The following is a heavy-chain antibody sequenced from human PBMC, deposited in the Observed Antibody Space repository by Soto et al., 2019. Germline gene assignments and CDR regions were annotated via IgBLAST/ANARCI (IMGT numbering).Heavy chain of an antibody. Sequence: QVQLVQSGAEVKKPGSSVKVSCKASGGTFRSYAFSWVRQAPGQGLEWMGGILPIFGPANYAQNFQGRVTITADKSTSTAYMELGSLRSEETAVYYCASVRAAGTGWFDPWGQGTVVTVSS. J-gene: IGHJ5*02. D-gene: IGHD6-13*01. CDR1: GGTFRSYA. V-gene: IGHV1-69*06. CDR3: ASVRAAGTGWFDP. CDR2: ILPIFGPA.